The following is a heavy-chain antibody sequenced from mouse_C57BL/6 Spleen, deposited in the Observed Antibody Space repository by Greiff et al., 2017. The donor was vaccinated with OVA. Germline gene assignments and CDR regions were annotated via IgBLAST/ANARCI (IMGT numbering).Heavy chain of an antibody. CDR2: IWGVGST. D-gene: IGHD2-12*01. CDR3: ARAYYKGAMDY. J-gene: IGHJ4*01. Sequence: VMLVESGPGLVAPSQSLSITCTVSGFSLTSYGVDWVRQSPGKGLEWLGVIWGVGSTNYNSALKSRLSISKDNSKSQVFLKMNSLQTDDTVMYYCARAYYKGAMDYWGQGTSVTVSS. CDR1: GFSLTSYG. V-gene: IGHV2-6*01.